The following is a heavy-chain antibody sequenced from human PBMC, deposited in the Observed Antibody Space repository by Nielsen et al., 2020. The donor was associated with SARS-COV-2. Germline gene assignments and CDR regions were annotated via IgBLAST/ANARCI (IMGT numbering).Heavy chain of an antibody. V-gene: IGHV3-7*04. CDR1: GFTFSSYW. CDR2: ISHDATVQ. J-gene: IGHJ4*02. Sequence: GESLKISCAASGFTFSSYWMNWVRQAPGKGLEWVAGISHDATVQYYVDSLKGRCTISRDNTNNLVYLQMHSLRVEDTALYYCAKDGRTGGWWGQGTLVSVSS. D-gene: IGHD7-27*01. CDR3: AKDGRTGGW.